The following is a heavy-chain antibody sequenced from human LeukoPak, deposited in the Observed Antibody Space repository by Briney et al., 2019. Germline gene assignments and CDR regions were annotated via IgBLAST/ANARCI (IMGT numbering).Heavy chain of an antibody. J-gene: IGHJ4*02. CDR3: ARIAGDYDFGDY. V-gene: IGHV4-34*01. CDR2: INHSGST. Sequence: PSETLSLTCAVYGGSFSGYYWSWIRQPPGKGLEWIGEINHSGSTNYNPSLKSRVTISVDTSKNQFSLKLSSVSAADTAVYYCARIAGDYDFGDYWGQGTLVTVSS. CDR1: GGSFSGYY. D-gene: IGHD5-12*01.